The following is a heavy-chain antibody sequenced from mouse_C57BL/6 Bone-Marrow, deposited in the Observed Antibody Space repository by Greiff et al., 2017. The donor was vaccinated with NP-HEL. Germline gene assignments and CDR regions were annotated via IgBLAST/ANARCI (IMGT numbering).Heavy chain of an antibody. D-gene: IGHD1-1*01. Sequence: EVKVEESGGGLVKPGGSLKLSCAASGFTFSDYGMHWVRQAPEKGLEWVAYISSGSSTIYYADTVKGRFTISRDNAKNTLFLQMTSLRSEDTAMYYCARGLLLLYWYFDVWGTGTTVTVSS. CDR3: ARGLLLLYWYFDV. J-gene: IGHJ1*03. V-gene: IGHV5-17*01. CDR1: GFTFSDYG. CDR2: ISSGSSTI.